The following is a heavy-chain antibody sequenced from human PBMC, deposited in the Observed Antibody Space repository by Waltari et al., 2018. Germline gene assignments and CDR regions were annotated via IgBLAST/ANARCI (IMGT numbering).Heavy chain of an antibody. CDR3: AKVDNVGLNNY. J-gene: IGHJ4*02. Sequence: EVQLVESGGDLIQPGGSLRLSCAASGFTVGNNFMGWVRQAPGKGLEGVSVIYSGGSTNYIDSVRGRFTISRDSSKNTLYLQMNSLRAEDTAVYYCAKVDNVGLNNYWGQGTLVTVSS. V-gene: IGHV3-53*01. CDR2: IYSGGST. CDR1: GFTVGNNF. D-gene: IGHD1-1*01.